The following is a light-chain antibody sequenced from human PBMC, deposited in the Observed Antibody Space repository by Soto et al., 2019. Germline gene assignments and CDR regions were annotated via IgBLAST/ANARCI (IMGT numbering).Light chain of an antibody. J-gene: IGLJ2*01. CDR2: GNS. CDR3: QSYDSSLSGSVV. CDR1: SSNIGAGYD. V-gene: IGLV1-40*01. Sequence: QYVLTQPPSVSGAPGQRVTISCTGSSSNIGAGYDVHWYQQLPGTAPKLLIYGNSNRPSGVPDRFSGSKSGTSASLAITGLQAEDEADDYCQSYDSSLSGSVVFGGAAQLTVL.